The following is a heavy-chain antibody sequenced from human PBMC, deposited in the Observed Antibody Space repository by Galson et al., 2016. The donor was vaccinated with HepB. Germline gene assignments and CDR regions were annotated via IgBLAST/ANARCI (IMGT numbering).Heavy chain of an antibody. CDR3: AKASGYGVHNWFDP. J-gene: IGHJ5*02. D-gene: IGHD3-3*01. V-gene: IGHV3-23*01. CDR2: ISGSGGST. CDR1: GFTFGSYA. Sequence: SLRLSCAVSGFTFGSYAMSWVRQVPGKGLEWVSGISGSGGSTYYADSVKGRFTISRDNTKNTLYLQMNRLRVEDTALYYCAKASGYGVHNWFDPWGQGTLVTVSS.